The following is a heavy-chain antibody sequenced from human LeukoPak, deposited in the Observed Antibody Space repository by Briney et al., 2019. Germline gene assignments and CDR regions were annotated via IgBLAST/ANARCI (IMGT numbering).Heavy chain of an antibody. CDR3: ASMMARGAFDI. V-gene: IGHV4-34*01. J-gene: IGHJ3*02. Sequence: PSETLSLTCAVYGGSFSGYYWSWTRQPPGKGLEWIGEINHSGSTNYNPSLKSRVAISVDTSKNQFSLKLSSVTAADTAVYYCASMMARGAFDIWGQGTMVTVSS. CDR2: INHSGST. D-gene: IGHD5-24*01. CDR1: GGSFSGYY.